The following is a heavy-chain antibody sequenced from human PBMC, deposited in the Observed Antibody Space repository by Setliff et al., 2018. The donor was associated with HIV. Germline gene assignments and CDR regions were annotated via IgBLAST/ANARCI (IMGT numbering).Heavy chain of an antibody. CDR1: GYTFTGYF. CDR3: ARGGIGVAGPPGD. CDR2: INPRTGGT. J-gene: IGHJ4*02. Sequence: GASVKVSCKASGYTFTGYFMHWVRQAPGQGLEWMGWINPRTGGTYYAQKIQGRVTMTRDTSISTTYMELSRLTSDDTAVYYCARGGIGVAGPPGDWGQGSRVTVS. V-gene: IGHV1-2*02. D-gene: IGHD6-19*01.